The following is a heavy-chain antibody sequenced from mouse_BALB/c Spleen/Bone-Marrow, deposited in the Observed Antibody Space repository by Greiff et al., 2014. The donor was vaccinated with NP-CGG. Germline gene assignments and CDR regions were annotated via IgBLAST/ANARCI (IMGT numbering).Heavy chain of an antibody. CDR2: INPKNGGT. Sequence: VQLQQSGPELVKPGASVKISCKTSGYTFTEYTIHWVKQSHGKSLEWIGGINPKNGGTTYKQKFKGKATLTVDKSSSTAYMELRSLTSEDSAVYYCARDWYYYGSSSSWLAHWGQGTLVTVSA. V-gene: IGHV1-18*01. CDR3: ARDWYYYGSSSSWLAH. CDR1: GYTFTEYT. D-gene: IGHD1-1*02. J-gene: IGHJ3*01.